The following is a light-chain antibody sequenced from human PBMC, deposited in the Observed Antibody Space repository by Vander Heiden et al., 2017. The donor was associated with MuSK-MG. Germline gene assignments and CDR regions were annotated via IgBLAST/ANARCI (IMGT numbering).Light chain of an antibody. V-gene: IGLV1-40*01. CDR3: QSYDSSLSGPVE. CDR2: GNS. Sequence: QSVLTPPPSVSGAPGQSVTISCTGSSSNIGAGYDVHWYQQLPGTAPKLLLYGNSNRPSGVPDRFSGSKSGPSASLAITGLQAEDEADYYGQSYDSSLSGPVECGGGTKLTV. J-gene: IGLJ2*01. CDR1: SSNIGAGYD.